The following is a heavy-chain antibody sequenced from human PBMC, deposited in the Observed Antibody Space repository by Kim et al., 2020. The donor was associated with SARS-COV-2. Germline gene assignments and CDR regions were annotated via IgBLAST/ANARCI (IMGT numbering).Heavy chain of an antibody. J-gene: IGHJ5*02. V-gene: IGHV3-64*02. Sequence: YADAGKGRFTISRDNSEDTLYLQVGSLRTEDMAVYFCARSAPDSTGYFDDWGQGTLVTVS. D-gene: IGHD2-2*01. CDR3: ARSAPDSTGYFDD.